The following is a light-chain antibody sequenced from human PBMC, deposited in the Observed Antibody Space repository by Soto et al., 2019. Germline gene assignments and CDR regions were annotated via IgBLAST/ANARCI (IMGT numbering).Light chain of an antibody. CDR1: QGIRND. V-gene: IGKV1-6*01. J-gene: IGKJ1*01. CDR3: LQDYNYPWT. CDR2: AAS. Sequence: AIQMTQSPSSLSASVGDRVTITCRASQGIRNDLGWYQQKPGKAPNLLIFAASSLQSGVPSRFSGSGSGTDFTLTISSLQPEDFATYYCLQDYNYPWTFGQGTKVEIK.